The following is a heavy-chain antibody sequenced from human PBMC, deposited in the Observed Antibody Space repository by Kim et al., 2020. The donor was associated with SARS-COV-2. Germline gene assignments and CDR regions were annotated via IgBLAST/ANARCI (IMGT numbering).Heavy chain of an antibody. CDR2: IYYSGST. J-gene: IGHJ5*02. D-gene: IGHD6-13*01. V-gene: IGHV4-39*01. CDR3: ARSPDGAAAGTRDNWFDP. Sequence: SETLSLTCTVSGGSISSSSYYWGWIRQPPGKGLEWIGSIYYSGSTYYNPSLKSRVTISVDTSKNQFSLKLSSVTAADTAVYYCARSPDGAAAGTRDNWFDPWGQGTLVTVSS. CDR1: GGSISSSSYY.